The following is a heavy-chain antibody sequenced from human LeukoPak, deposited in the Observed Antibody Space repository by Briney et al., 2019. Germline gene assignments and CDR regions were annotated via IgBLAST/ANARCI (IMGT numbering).Heavy chain of an antibody. D-gene: IGHD3-10*01. CDR2: IYYSGST. CDR3: ARAYGSGSYYNRLGWFDP. V-gene: IGHV4-30-4*07. Sequence: PSETLSLTCAVSGGSISSGGYSWSWIRQPPGKGLEWIGYIYYSGSTYYNPSLKSRVTISVDTSKNQFSLKLSSVTAADTAVYYCARAYGSGSYYNRLGWFDPWGQGTLVTVSS. CDR1: GGSISSGGYS. J-gene: IGHJ5*02.